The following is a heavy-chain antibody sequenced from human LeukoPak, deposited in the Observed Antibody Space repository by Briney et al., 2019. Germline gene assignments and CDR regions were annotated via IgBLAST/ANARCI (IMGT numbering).Heavy chain of an antibody. V-gene: IGHV1-8*03. CDR2: MNPNSGNT. D-gene: IGHD6-13*01. CDR1: GYTFTSYD. Sequence: ASVKVSCKASGYTFTSYDINWVRQATGQGLEWMGWMNPNSGNTGYAQKFQGRVTITRNTSISTAYMELSSLRSEDTAVYYCATDRVPKAYSSSWEWGQGTLVTVSS. J-gene: IGHJ4*02. CDR3: ATDRVPKAYSSSWE.